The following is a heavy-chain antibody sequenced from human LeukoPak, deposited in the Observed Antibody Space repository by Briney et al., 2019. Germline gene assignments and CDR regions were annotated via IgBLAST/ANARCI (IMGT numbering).Heavy chain of an antibody. CDR1: GFTFSSYG. Sequence: GGSLRLSCAASGFTFSSYGMHWVRQAPGKGLEWVAFIRYDGSNKYYADSVKGRFTISRDNSKNTLYMQTNSLRAEDTAVYYCAKGDKPVIAMVKFDYWGQGTLVTVSS. CDR3: AKGDKPVIAMVKFDY. J-gene: IGHJ4*02. D-gene: IGHD5-18*01. CDR2: IRYDGSNK. V-gene: IGHV3-30*02.